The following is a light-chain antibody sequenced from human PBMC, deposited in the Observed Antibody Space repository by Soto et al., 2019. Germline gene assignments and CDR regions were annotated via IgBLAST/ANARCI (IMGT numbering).Light chain of an antibody. CDR3: SSYTSSSSYYV. Sequence: QSVLTQPASVSGSPGQSITISGTGTSSDVGGYNFVSWYQHHPGKAPKLMIFDVTNRPSGVSNRFSGSKSGNTASLTISGLQAEDEADYYCSSYTSSSSYYVFGTGTKVTVL. V-gene: IGLV2-14*03. J-gene: IGLJ1*01. CDR2: DVT. CDR1: SSDVGGYNF.